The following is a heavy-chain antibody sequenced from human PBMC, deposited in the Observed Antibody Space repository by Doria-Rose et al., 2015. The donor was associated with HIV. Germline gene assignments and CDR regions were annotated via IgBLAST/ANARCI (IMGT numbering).Heavy chain of an antibody. V-gene: IGHV2-26*01. CDR1: GVSLSSPGMG. D-gene: IGHD6-13*01. CDR3: ARIKSSRWYHKYYFDF. CDR2: IFSDDER. J-gene: IGHJ4*02. Sequence: QVTLKESGPVLVKPTETLTLTCTVSGVSLSSPGMGVSWIRQPPGKALEWLADIFSDDERSYISSLKCRLTISRGTSKSQVVLTMTDMDPVDTATYYCARIKSSRWYHKYYFDFWGQGTLVIVSA.